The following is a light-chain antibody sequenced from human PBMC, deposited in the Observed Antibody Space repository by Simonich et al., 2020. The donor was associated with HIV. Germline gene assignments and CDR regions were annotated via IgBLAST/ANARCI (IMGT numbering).Light chain of an antibody. CDR3: QQRSNWPLT. CDR1: QSVSSS. Sequence: EIVMTQSPATLSVSPGENATLSCRASQSVSSSLAWYQQQPGQAPRLIIYGASTRATGIPARFSGSGSGTEFTLTISSMQSEDFAVYYCQQRSNWPLTFGPGTKVDIK. V-gene: IGKV3-15*01. CDR2: GAS. J-gene: IGKJ3*01.